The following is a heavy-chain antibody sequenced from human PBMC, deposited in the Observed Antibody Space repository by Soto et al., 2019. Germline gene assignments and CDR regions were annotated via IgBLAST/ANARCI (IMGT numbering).Heavy chain of an antibody. Sequence: PXGSLRLSCASSVFTFSSYGMHCVRHSPGKGLEWVAVISYDGSNKYYADSVKGRFTISRDNSKNTLYLQMNSLRAEDTAVYYCAKSVLGIEAAGSEYWGQGTLGTVS. CDR3: AKSVLGIEAAGSEY. CDR2: ISYDGSNK. D-gene: IGHD6-13*01. CDR1: VFTFSSYG. V-gene: IGHV3-30*18. J-gene: IGHJ4*02.